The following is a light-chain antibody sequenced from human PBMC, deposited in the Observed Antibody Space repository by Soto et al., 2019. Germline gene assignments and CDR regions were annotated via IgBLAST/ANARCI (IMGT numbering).Light chain of an antibody. J-gene: IGKJ4*01. CDR3: MQALQTPLT. V-gene: IGKV2-28*01. CDR2: LGS. CDR1: QSLLHSNGYNY. Sequence: DIVMTQSPLSLPVTPGEPASISCRSSQSLLHSNGYNYLDWYLQKPGQSPQLLIYLGSNRASGVPDRFSGSGSGTDLTLQISGVEAEDVEVYYCMQALQTPLTFGGGTKVEIK.